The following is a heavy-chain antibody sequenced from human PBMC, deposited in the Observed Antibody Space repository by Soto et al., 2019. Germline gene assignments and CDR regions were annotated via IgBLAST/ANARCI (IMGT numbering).Heavy chain of an antibody. J-gene: IGHJ4*02. D-gene: IGHD2-15*01. CDR2: INPSGGST. Sequence: ASVKVSCKASGYTFTSYYMHWVRQAPGQGLERMGIINPSGGSTSYAQKFQGRVTMTRDTSTGTVYMELSSLRSEDTAVYYCARDPREYAASYYFDYWGQGTLVTVSS. CDR3: ARDPREYAASYYFDY. CDR1: GYTFTSYY. V-gene: IGHV1-46*01.